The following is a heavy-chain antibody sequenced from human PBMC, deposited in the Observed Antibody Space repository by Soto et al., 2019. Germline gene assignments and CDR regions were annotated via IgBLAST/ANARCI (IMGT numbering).Heavy chain of an antibody. CDR2: ISSSSSTI. D-gene: IGHD3-3*01. J-gene: IGHJ6*02. V-gene: IGHV3-48*02. CDR3: ASSRTRFSYYYGMDV. Sequence: GGSLRLSCAASGFTFSSYSMNWVRQAPGKGLEWGSYISSSSSTIYYADSVKGRFTISRDNAKNSLYLQMNSLRDEDTAVYYCASSRTRFSYYYGMDVWGQGTTVTVSS. CDR1: GFTFSSYS.